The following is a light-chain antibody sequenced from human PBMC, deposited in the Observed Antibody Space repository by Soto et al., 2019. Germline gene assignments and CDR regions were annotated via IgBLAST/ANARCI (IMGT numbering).Light chain of an antibody. J-gene: IGLJ1*01. CDR1: SSDVGGYDF. V-gene: IGLV2-14*01. CDR2: DVS. CDR3: CSYTSSDTYV. Sequence: QSALTQPASVSGSPGQSITISCTGTSSDVGGYDFVSWYQPHPGKAPKVMIYDVSNRPSGVSNRFSGSKSGNTASLTISGLQAEDEADYYCCSYTSSDTYVFGTGTKLTVL.